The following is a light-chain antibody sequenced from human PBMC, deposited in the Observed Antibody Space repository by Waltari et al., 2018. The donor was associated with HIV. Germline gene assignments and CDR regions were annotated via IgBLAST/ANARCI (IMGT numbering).Light chain of an antibody. CDR1: NLARKS. Sequence: SSLLTQTHSVSVAPGQTARVTCGGTNLARKSVQWYQPQPGQAPLLVIYYDSDRPSGIPERFSGSNSGNTATLTISRVGDGDEADYYCQVWDSTTDHVLFGGGTRLTVL. V-gene: IGLV3-21*04. J-gene: IGLJ2*01. CDR3: QVWDSTTDHVL. CDR2: YDS.